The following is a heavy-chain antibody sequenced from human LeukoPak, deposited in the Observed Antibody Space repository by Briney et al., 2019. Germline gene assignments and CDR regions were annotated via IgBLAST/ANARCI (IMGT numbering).Heavy chain of an antibody. Sequence: GGSLRLSCAASGFTVSSNYMSWVRQAPGKGLEWVSVIYSGGSTYYADSVKGRFTISRDNSKNTLYLQMNSLRAEDTAVYYCARGHRPSTMVRGVRPYYYYYMDVWGKGTTVTISS. V-gene: IGHV3-53*01. CDR1: GFTVSSNY. CDR3: ARGHRPSTMVRGVRPYYYYYMDV. D-gene: IGHD3-10*01. CDR2: IYSGGST. J-gene: IGHJ6*03.